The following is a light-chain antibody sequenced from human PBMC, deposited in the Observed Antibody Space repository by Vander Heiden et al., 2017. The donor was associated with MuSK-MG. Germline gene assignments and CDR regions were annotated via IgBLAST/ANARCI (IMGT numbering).Light chain of an antibody. CDR2: DVS. CDR1: RSDVGGYNF. J-gene: IGLJ1*01. Sequence: SALTQPASVSGSPGQSITIPCTGTRSDVGGYNFVSWYQPHPDKDHNLMIYDVSKRPAGVSNRFSGSKSGNTSSLTISGRQEEDEADYYCSSDTSSSSQVFGSGTKVNVL. CDR3: SSDTSSSSQV. V-gene: IGLV2-14*03.